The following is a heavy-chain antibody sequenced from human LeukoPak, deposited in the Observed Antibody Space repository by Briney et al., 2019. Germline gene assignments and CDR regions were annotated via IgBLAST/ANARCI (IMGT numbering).Heavy chain of an antibody. J-gene: IGHJ4*02. V-gene: IGHV4-39*01. CDR1: GGSISSTAYY. CDR3: ARLYYYGSGSYYIKVFFDY. Sequence: SETLSLTCTVSGGSISSTAYYWGWIRQPPGKGLEWIGSIYYSGSTYYNPSLMSRVTISVDTSKNQFSLKLTSVTAADTAVYYCARLYYYGSGSYYIKVFFDYWGQGTLVTVSS. D-gene: IGHD3-10*01. CDR2: IYYSGST.